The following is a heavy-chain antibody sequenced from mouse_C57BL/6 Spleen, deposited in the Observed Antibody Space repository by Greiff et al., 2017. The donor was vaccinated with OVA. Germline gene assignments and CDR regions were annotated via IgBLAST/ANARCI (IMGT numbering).Heavy chain of an antibody. CDR1: GYSITSGYY. CDR3: ARDEGYAMDY. J-gene: IGHJ4*01. CDR2: ISYDGSN. V-gene: IGHV3-6*01. Sequence: EVQLQQSGPGLVKPSQSLSLTCSVPGYSITSGYYWNWIRQFPGNKLEWMGYISYDGSNNYNPSLKNRISITRDTSKNQFFLKLNSVTTEDTATYYCARDEGYAMDYWGQGTSVTVSS.